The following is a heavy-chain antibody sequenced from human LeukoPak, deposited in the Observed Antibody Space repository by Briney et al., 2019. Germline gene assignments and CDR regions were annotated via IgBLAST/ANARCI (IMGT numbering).Heavy chain of an antibody. CDR1: GGSISSSSYY. J-gene: IGHJ4*02. CDR2: IYYTGST. CDR3: ARGGGSYSFDS. Sequence: SETLSLTCTVSGGSISSSSYYWSWIRQPPGKGLEWIGYIYYTGSTYYNPSLKSRVTISVDTSKNQFSLKLSSVTAADTAVYYCARGGGSYSFDSWGQGTLVTVSS. D-gene: IGHD1-26*01. V-gene: IGHV4-30-4*08.